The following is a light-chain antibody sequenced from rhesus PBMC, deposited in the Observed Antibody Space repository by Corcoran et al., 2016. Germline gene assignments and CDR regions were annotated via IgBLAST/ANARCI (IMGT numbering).Light chain of an antibody. CDR1: QSLVHSDGKTY. Sequence: DVAMTQSPLSLPVTLGQPASSSCRSSQSLVHSDGKTYLNWLQQKPGQPPRRLIYQVSNRASRVPDRFSGSGAGHDFTLKISRVGAENVDIYYFLQVTHWPAFGGGTKVVIK. J-gene: IGKJ4*01. CDR3: LQVTHWPA. CDR2: QVS. V-gene: IGKV2S9*01.